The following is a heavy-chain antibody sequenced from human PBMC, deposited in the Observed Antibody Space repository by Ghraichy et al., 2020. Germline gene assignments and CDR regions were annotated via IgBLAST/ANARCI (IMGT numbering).Heavy chain of an antibody. Sequence: GESLNISCAASGFTFSSYWMSWVRQAPGKGLEWVANIKQDGSEKYYVDSVKGRFTISRDNAKNSLYLQMNRLRAEDTAVYYCARGGLWFGELYGMDVWGQGTTVTVSS. J-gene: IGHJ6*02. CDR3: ARGGLWFGELYGMDV. CDR1: GFTFSSYW. D-gene: IGHD3-10*01. V-gene: IGHV3-7*01. CDR2: IKQDGSEK.